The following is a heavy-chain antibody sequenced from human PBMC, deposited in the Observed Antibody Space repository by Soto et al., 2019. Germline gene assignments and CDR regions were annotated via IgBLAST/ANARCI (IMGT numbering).Heavy chain of an antibody. Sequence: GGSLRLSCAASGFTFSSYAMSWVRQAPGKGLEWVSAISGSGGSTYYADSVKGRFTISRDNSKNTLYLQMNSLRAEDTAVYYCAKVEVTAIRYYYYGMDVWGQGTTVTVSS. CDR3: AKVEVTAIRYYYYGMDV. CDR1: GFTFSSYA. V-gene: IGHV3-23*01. J-gene: IGHJ6*02. CDR2: ISGSGGST. D-gene: IGHD2-21*02.